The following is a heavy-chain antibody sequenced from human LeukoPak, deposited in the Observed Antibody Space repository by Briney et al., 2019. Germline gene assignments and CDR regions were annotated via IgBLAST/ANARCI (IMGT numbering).Heavy chain of an antibody. J-gene: IGHJ6*02. CDR2: ISWNSGSI. CDR3: AKDFHIVGATNGGGYYGMEV. Sequence: GRSLRLSCAASGFTFDDYAMHWVRQAPGKGLGWVSGISWNSGSISYADSVKGRFTISRDNAKNSLYLQMNSLRAEDTALYYCAKDFHIVGATNGGGYYGMEVWAQGPTVSVPS. V-gene: IGHV3-9*01. D-gene: IGHD1-26*01. CDR1: GFTFDDYA.